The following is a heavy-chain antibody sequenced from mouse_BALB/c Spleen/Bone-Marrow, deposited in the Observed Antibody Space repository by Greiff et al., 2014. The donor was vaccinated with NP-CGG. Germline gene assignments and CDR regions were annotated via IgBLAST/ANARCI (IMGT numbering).Heavy chain of an antibody. CDR3: VRGYYYGSSPFDY. Sequence: VQLVESGPGLVAPSQSLSITCTVSGFSLTSYDISWIRQPPGKGLEWLGVIWTGGGTNYNSALMSRLSITKGNSKSQVFLKMNSLQTDDTAIYYCVRGYYYGSSPFDYWGQGTTLTVSS. CDR2: IWTGGGT. CDR1: GFSLTSYD. V-gene: IGHV2-9-2*01. J-gene: IGHJ2*01. D-gene: IGHD1-1*01.